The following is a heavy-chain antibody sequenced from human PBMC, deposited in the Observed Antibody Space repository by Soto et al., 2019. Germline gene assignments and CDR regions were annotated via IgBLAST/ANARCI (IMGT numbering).Heavy chain of an antibody. CDR3: TRGTGFWSGYYRYYGMDV. D-gene: IGHD3-3*01. J-gene: IGHJ6*02. CDR1: GYSFAGYL. CDR2: INTDSGDT. Sequence: ASVKVSCKASGYSFAGYLLHWVRQAPGQGLEWMGWINTDSGDTKYARKFQGRVTMTRDTSTSTGCMELSSLRSDDTAVYHCTRGTGFWSGYYRYYGMDVWGQGTTVTVSS. V-gene: IGHV1-2*02.